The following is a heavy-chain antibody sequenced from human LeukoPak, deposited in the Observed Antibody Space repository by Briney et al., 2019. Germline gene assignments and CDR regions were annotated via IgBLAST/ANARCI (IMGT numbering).Heavy chain of an antibody. J-gene: IGHJ6*03. CDR3: ARASGSSWYERRLHAYYYYMDV. Sequence: SETLSLTGTVSGGSIISTTYYWGWIRQPPGEGLEWIGSIDYSGSTYNPSLKSRVTISVDTSKNQFSLNLSSVTAADTAVYSCARASGSSWYERRLHAYYYYMDVWGKGTTVTVSS. CDR2: IDYSGST. CDR1: GGSIISTTYY. V-gene: IGHV4-39*07. D-gene: IGHD6-13*01.